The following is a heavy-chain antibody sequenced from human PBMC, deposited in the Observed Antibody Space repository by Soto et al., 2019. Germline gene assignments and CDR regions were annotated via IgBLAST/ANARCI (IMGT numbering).Heavy chain of an antibody. V-gene: IGHV4-59*01. J-gene: IGHJ5*02. D-gene: IGHD6-6*01. CDR1: GGSISSYY. CDR3: ARSPYSSSNWFDP. CDR2: IYYSGST. Sequence: QVQLQESGPGLVKPSETLSLTCTVSGGSISSYYWSWIRQPPGKGLEWIGYIYYSGSTNYNPSLKSRVTISVDTSKSQFSLKLSSVTAAATDVYYCARSPYSSSNWFDPWGQGTLVTVSS.